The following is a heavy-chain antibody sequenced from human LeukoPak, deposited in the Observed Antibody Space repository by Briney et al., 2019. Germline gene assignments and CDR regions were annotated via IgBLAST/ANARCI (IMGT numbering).Heavy chain of an antibody. V-gene: IGHV4-34*01. D-gene: IGHD3-3*01. J-gene: IGHJ4*02. Sequence: SETLSITCAVYGGSFSGYYWGWIRQPPGKGLEWIGEINHSGSTKYNPSLKSGLTISLDTSKNQFSLKLSAVTAADTAVSYCGRGVSTIFGVVIILGWRFDYWGQGTLVTVSS. CDR3: GRGVSTIFGVVIILGWRFDY. CDR2: INHSGST. CDR1: GGSFSGYY.